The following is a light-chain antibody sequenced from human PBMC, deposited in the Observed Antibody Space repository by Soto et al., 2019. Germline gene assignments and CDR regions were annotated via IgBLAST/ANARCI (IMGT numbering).Light chain of an antibody. J-gene: IGKJ2*01. Sequence: DIQMTQSPSTLSASVGDRVTITCRASQSVNNWLAWYQQKPGKAPKLLISKTSSLERGVPSRFSGSGSGTDFTLTISSLQPDDFATYYCQQLHGYAYTFGPGTKLEIK. CDR3: QQLHGYAYT. CDR2: KTS. CDR1: QSVNNW. V-gene: IGKV1-5*03.